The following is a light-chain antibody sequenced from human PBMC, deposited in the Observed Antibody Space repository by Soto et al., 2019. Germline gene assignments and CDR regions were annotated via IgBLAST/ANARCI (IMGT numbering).Light chain of an antibody. CDR1: QSISNH. CDR2: AAS. CDR3: QQSYRIPPWT. Sequence: DIQMTQSPSSLSASVEDRVIITCRASQSISNHLNWYQQKPGKAPKLLIFAASSLQSGVPSRFSGSGSGTDFALTISSLQPEDFATYYCQQSYRIPPWTFGQGTKVDIK. V-gene: IGKV1-39*01. J-gene: IGKJ1*01.